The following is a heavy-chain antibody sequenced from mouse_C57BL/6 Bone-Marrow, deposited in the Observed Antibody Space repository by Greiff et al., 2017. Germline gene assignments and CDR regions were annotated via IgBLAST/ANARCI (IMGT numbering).Heavy chain of an antibody. CDR3: ASNWD. Sequence: VQLQQSGPGLVQPSQSLSITCTVSGFSLTSYGVHWVRQSPGKGLEWLGVIWSGGSTVYNAAFISRLSISKDNSKSQVFFKMNSLQADDTAIYYCASNWDWGQGTLVTVSA. D-gene: IGHD4-1*01. J-gene: IGHJ3*01. CDR1: GFSLTSYG. CDR2: IWSGGST. V-gene: IGHV2-2*01.